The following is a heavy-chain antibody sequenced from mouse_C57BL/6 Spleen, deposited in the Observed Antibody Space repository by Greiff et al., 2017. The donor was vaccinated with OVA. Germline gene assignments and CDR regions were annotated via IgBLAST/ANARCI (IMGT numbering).Heavy chain of an antibody. J-gene: IGHJ1*03. Sequence: EVQLQQSGPELVKPGASVKISCKASGYTFTDYYMNWVKQSHGKSLEWIGDINPNNGGTSYNQKFKGKATLTVDKSSSTAYMELRSLTSEDSAVYYCARRGNYWGYFDVWGTGTTVTVSS. CDR1: GYTFTDYY. CDR2: INPNNGGT. V-gene: IGHV1-26*01. CDR3: ARRGNYWGYFDV. D-gene: IGHD2-1*01.